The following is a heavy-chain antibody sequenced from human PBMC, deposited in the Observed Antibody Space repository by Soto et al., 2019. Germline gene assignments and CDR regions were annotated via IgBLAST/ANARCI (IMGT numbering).Heavy chain of an antibody. CDR1: GYIFTNHY. V-gene: IGHV1-46*01. Sequence: QVQLVQSGAEVKKPGASVKVSCKASGYIFTNHYIHWVRQAPGQGLEWMGIINPSGGSTNYLQKFQCIITMTRDTSTSTVYMELSSLRSEDTAVYCCARADYYDSSGFYYDCWGQGTLVTVSS. CDR2: INPSGGST. D-gene: IGHD3-22*01. J-gene: IGHJ4*02. CDR3: ARADYYDSSGFYYDC.